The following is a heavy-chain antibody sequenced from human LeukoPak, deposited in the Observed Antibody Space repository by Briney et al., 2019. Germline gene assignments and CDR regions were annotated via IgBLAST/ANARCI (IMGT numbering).Heavy chain of an antibody. CDR2: IYYSGST. CDR1: GGSISSSSYY. Sequence: SETLSLTCTVSGGSISSSSYYWGWIRQPPGKGLEWIGSIYYSGSTYYNPSLKSRVTISVDTSKNQFSLKLSSVTAADTAVYYCARHGTDYGGKPGEFDYWGQGTLVTVSS. CDR3: ARHGTDYGGKPGEFDY. D-gene: IGHD4-23*01. J-gene: IGHJ4*02. V-gene: IGHV4-39*01.